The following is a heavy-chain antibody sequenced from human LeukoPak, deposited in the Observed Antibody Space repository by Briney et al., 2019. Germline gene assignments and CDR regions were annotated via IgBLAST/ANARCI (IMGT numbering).Heavy chain of an antibody. CDR2: INDSGST. CDR1: GGSFSGYY. J-gene: IGHJ3*02. D-gene: IGHD3-10*01. CDR3: ARVGLVRGVWSCAFDI. V-gene: IGHV4-34*01. Sequence: PSETLSLTCGVYGGSFSGYYWSWIRQTPGKGLEWIGEINDSGSTNYNPSLKSRVTISVDTSKNQFSLNLSSVTAADTAVYYCARVGLVRGVWSCAFDIWGQGTMVTVSS.